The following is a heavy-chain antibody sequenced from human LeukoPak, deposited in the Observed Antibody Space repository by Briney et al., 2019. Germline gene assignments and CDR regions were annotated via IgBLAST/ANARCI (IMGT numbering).Heavy chain of an antibody. CDR3: ARRPYYYGSGSYLGWFDP. D-gene: IGHD3-10*01. V-gene: IGHV4-39*01. Sequence: SETLSLTCTVSGGSISSSSYYWGWIRQSPGKGLEWIGNIYFSGSTNYNPSLKSRVTISVDTSKNQFSLNLSSVTAADTAVYYCARRPYYYGSGSYLGWFDPWGQGTLVTVYS. CDR2: IYFSGST. J-gene: IGHJ5*02. CDR1: GGSISSSSYY.